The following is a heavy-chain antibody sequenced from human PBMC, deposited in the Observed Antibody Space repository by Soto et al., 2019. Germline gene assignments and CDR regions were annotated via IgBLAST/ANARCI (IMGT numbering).Heavy chain of an antibody. D-gene: IGHD2-15*01. V-gene: IGHV3-66*01. CDR2: IQSGGST. CDR3: ARDVVHCIAGRCCGVPMDV. CDR1: GFTVTSKY. Sequence: DVQLVESGGGLVQPGGSLTLSCAGSGFTVTSKYMSWVRQAPGKGLEWVSLIQSGGSTFYADSVKGRFSISRENSKNTVYLQMNRPRAEDTAVYYCARDVVHCIAGRCCGVPMDVWGKGNTVSVSS. J-gene: IGHJ6*03.